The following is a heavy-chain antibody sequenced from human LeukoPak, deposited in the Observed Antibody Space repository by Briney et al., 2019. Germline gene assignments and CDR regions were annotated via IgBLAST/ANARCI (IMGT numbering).Heavy chain of an antibody. CDR3: AKDLQRTARTCSGGSCYPDY. CDR1: GFTFSSYG. V-gene: IGHV3-30*02. Sequence: PGGSLRLSCAASGFTFSSYGMHWVRQAPGKGLEWVAFIRYDGSNKYYADSVKGRFTISRDNSKNTLYLQMNSLRAEDTAVYYCAKDLQRTARTCSGGSCYPDYWGQGTLVTVSS. D-gene: IGHD2-15*01. J-gene: IGHJ4*02. CDR2: IRYDGSNK.